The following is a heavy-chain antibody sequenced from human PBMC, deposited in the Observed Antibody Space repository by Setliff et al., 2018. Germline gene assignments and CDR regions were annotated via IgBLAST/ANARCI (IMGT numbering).Heavy chain of an antibody. CDR1: GGTFSSYA. J-gene: IGHJ4*02. CDR3: ARDHGPDSSGYYSFDY. V-gene: IGHV1-69*05. CDR2: IIPIFGTA. Sequence: ASVKVSCKASGGTFSSYAISWVRQAPGQGLEWMGGIIPIFGTANYAQKFQGRVTITTDESTSTAYMELSSLRSEDTAVYYCARDHGPDSSGYYSFDYWGQGTPVTVSS. D-gene: IGHD3-22*01.